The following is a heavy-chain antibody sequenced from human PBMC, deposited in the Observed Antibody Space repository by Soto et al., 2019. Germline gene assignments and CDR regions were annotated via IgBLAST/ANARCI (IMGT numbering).Heavy chain of an antibody. CDR1: GFTFSTYG. J-gene: IGHJ4*02. CDR2: ITHDGSNK. V-gene: IGHV3-30*18. Sequence: SLRLSCAASGFTFSTYGMHWVRQAPGKGLDWVAIITHDGSNKRYADSVKGRFTISRDNSKNTLFLQMNSLRAEDTAVYYCAKEYYYDGSGYSHWGQGTLVTVSS. CDR3: AKEYYYDGSGYSH. D-gene: IGHD3-22*01.